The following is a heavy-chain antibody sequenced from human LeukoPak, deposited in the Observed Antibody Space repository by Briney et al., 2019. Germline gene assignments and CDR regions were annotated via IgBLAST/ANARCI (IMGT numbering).Heavy chain of an antibody. Sequence: GGSLRLSCAASGFTFSSYAMSWVRQAPGKGLEWVSAISGSGGSTYYADSVKGRFTISRDNSKNTLYLQMNSLRAEDTAVYYCARSCSSTSCYGAYYYYGMDVWGQGTTVTVSS. D-gene: IGHD2-2*01. CDR1: GFTFSSYA. J-gene: IGHJ6*02. CDR2: ISGSGGST. V-gene: IGHV3-23*01. CDR3: ARSCSSTSCYGAYYYYGMDV.